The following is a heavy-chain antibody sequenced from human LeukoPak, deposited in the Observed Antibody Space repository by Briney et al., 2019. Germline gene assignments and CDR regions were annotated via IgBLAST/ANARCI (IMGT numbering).Heavy chain of an antibody. Sequence: GGSLRLSCAASGLTFSSYWLSWVRQAPGKGLQWVANINQDGSEIYYVESVKGRFVISRDNAKNSLYLQMNSLRAEDTAVYYCANLITGTNRNWFDPWGQGTLVTVSS. D-gene: IGHD1-20*01. CDR1: GLTFSSYW. J-gene: IGHJ5*02. CDR2: INQDGSEI. CDR3: ANLITGTNRNWFDP. V-gene: IGHV3-7*05.